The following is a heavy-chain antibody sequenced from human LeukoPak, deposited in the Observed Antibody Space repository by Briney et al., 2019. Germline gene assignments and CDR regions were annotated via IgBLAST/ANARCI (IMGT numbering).Heavy chain of an antibody. V-gene: IGHV3-66*01. J-gene: IGHJ4*02. Sequence: PGGSLRLSCAASGFTVSSNYMSWVRQAPGKGLEWVSVIYSGGSTYYADSVKGRFTISRDNAKNTLFLQMNSLTAEDTAVYYCADITSDYWGQGTLVTVSS. D-gene: IGHD1-14*01. CDR3: ADITSDY. CDR2: IYSGGST. CDR1: GFTVSSNY.